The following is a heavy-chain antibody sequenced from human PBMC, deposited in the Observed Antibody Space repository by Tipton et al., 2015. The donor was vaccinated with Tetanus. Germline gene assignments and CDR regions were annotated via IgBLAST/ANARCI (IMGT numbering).Heavy chain of an antibody. CDR2: ISSSGSTI. J-gene: IGHJ6*02. D-gene: IGHD2-2*01. V-gene: IGHV3-11*01. Sequence: CAASGFTFSDYYMSWIRQAPGKGLERVSYISSSGSTIYYADSAKGRFTISRDNAKNSLYLQMNSLRAEDTAVYYCAREGYCSSTSCYYYYGMDVWGQGTTVTVSS. CDR1: GFTFSDYY. CDR3: AREGYCSSTSCYYYYGMDV.